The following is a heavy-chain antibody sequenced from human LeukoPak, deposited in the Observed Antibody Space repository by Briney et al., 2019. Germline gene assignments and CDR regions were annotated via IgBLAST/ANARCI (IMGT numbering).Heavy chain of an antibody. CDR3: ASHRTEWLVRGYYFDY. J-gene: IGHJ4*02. V-gene: IGHV4-59*08. CDR2: IYYSGST. Sequence: KPSETLSLTCTVSGGSISSYYWSWIRQPPGKGLEWIGYIYYSGSTNYNPSLKSRVTISVDTSKNQFSLKLSSVTAADTAVYYRASHRTEWLVRGYYFDYWGQGTLVTVSS. D-gene: IGHD6-19*01. CDR1: GGSISSYY.